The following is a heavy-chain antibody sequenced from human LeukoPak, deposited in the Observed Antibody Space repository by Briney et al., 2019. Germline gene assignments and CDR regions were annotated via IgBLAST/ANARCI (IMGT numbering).Heavy chain of an antibody. V-gene: IGHV4-34*01. CDR2: VNHSGST. CDR1: GGSFSGYY. Sequence: SETLSLTCAVSGGSFSGYYWSWIRQPPGKGLEWIGEVNHSGSTNYNPSLKSRVTISVDTSKNQFSLRLSSATAADTAVYYCARGDSYYYYGMDVWGKGTTVTVSS. D-gene: IGHD3/OR15-3a*01. J-gene: IGHJ6*04. CDR3: ARGDSYYYYGMDV.